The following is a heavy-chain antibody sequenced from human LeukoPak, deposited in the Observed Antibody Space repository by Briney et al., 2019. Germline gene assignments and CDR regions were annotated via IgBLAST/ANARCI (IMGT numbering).Heavy chain of an antibody. V-gene: IGHV3-30*18. D-gene: IGHD1-26*01. J-gene: IGHJ3*02. CDR2: ISYDGSNK. CDR3: AKDEWELLPGAFDI. Sequence: PGRSLRLSCAASGFTFSSYGMHWVRQAPGKGLEWVAVISYDGSNKYYADSVKGRFTISRDNSKNTLYLQMNSLRAEDTAVYYCAKDEWELLPGAFDIWGQGTMVTVSS. CDR1: GFTFSSYG.